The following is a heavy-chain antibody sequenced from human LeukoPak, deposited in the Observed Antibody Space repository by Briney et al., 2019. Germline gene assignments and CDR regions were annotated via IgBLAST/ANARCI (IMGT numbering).Heavy chain of an antibody. CDR3: ARVTYYYDSGEDNWFDP. Sequence: ASVKVPCKASGGTFSSYTISWVRQAPGQGLEWMGRIIPILGIANYAQKFQGRVTITADKSTSTAYMELSSLRSEDTAVYYCARVTYYYDSGEDNWFDPWGQGTLVTVSS. J-gene: IGHJ5*02. V-gene: IGHV1-69*02. CDR2: IIPILGIA. D-gene: IGHD3-22*01. CDR1: GGTFSSYT.